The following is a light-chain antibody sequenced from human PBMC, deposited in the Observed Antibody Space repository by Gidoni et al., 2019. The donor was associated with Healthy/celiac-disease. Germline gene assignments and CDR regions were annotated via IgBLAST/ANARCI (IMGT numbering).Light chain of an antibody. CDR1: QSVSSSY. CDR3: QQYGSSPLLT. J-gene: IGKJ4*01. CDR2: GAS. V-gene: IGKV3-20*01. Sequence: ELVLTQSPGTLSSSPGERATLSCRASQSVSSSYLAWYQQKPGQAPRLLIYGASSRATGIPDRFSGSGSGTDFTLTISRLEPEDFAVYYCQQYGSSPLLTFGGGTKVEIK.